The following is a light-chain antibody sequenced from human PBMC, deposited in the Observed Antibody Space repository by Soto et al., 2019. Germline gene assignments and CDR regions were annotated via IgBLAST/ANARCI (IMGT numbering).Light chain of an antibody. J-gene: IGKJ5*01. CDR1: QSVLYSSNNKNY. V-gene: IGKV4-1*01. CDR2: WAS. CDR3: QQYYSTSIT. Sequence: DIVMTQSPDSLAVSLGERATINCKSSQSVLYSSNNKNYLAWYQQKPGQPPKLLIYWASTRESGVPDRFSGSGSGSDFTLTISSLQAEDLAVYYCQQYYSTSITFGHGTRLEIK.